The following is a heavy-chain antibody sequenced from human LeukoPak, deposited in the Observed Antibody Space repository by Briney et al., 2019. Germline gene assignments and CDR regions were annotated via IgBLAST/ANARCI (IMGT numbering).Heavy chain of an antibody. J-gene: IGHJ5*02. V-gene: IGHV1-18*01. D-gene: IGHD2-2*01. CDR1: GYTFTSYG. Sequence: ASVKVPCKASGYTFTSYGTSWVRQAPGQGLEWMGWISAYNGNTNYAQKLQGRVTMTTDTSTSTAYMELRSLRSDDTAVYYCARGGLGYCSSTSCYPFDPWGQGTLVTVSS. CDR2: ISAYNGNT. CDR3: ARGGLGYCSSTSCYPFDP.